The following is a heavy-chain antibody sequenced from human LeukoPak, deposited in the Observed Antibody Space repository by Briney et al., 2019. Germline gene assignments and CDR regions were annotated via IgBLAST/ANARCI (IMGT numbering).Heavy chain of an antibody. Sequence: SSETLSLTCTVSGGSISSSSYYWGWIRQPPGKGLEWIGSIYYSGSTNYNPSLKSRVTISVDTSKNQFSLKLSSVTAADTAVYYCARDRYYYGSGSYLFDYWGQGTLVTVSS. J-gene: IGHJ4*02. CDR3: ARDRYYYGSGSYLFDY. D-gene: IGHD3-10*01. CDR2: IYYSGST. V-gene: IGHV4-39*07. CDR1: GGSISSSSYY.